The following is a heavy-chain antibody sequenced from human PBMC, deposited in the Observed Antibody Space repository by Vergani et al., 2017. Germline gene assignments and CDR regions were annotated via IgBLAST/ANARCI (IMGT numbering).Heavy chain of an antibody. CDR2: INHSGST. V-gene: IGHV4-34*01. CDR3: AGRSYCSSTSCQWVSEGFDP. CDR1: GGSFSGYY. D-gene: IGHD2-2*01. Sequence: QVQLQQWGAGLLKPSETLSLTCAVYGGSFSGYYWSWIRQPPGKGLEWIGEINHSGSTNYNPSLKSRVTISVDTSKNQFSLKLSSVTAADTAVYYCAGRSYCSSTSCQWVSEGFDPWGQGTLVTVSS. J-gene: IGHJ5*02.